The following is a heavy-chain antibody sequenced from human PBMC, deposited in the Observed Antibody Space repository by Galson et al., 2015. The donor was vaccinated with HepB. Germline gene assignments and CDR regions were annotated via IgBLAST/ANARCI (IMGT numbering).Heavy chain of an antibody. CDR2: ISGSGGST. V-gene: IGHV3-23*01. CDR3: APRWGQYYYDYYFDY. CDR1: GFPFSDFA. D-gene: IGHD3-22*01. J-gene: IGHJ4*02. Sequence: SLRLSCAASGFPFSDFAMSWVRQAPGKGLEWVSGISGSGGSTYYADSVKGRFTISRDNSKNTLYLQMNSLRGGDTAVYYCAPRWGQYYYDYYFDYWGPGTLVTVSS.